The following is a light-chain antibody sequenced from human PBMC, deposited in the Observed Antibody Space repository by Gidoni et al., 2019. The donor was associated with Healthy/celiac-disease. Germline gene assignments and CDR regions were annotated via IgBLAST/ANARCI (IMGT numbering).Light chain of an antibody. Sequence: QSVLTQPPSVSGAPGQRVTLSCSGSSSNIGAGYDVHWYQQRPGTAPKLLIYGNKNRPSGVPDRFSGSKSATSASLAITGLQAEDEAVYHCQSYDSTLSGSVFGGGTKLTVL. CDR1: SSNIGAGYD. J-gene: IGLJ3*02. CDR3: QSYDSTLSGSV. CDR2: GNK. V-gene: IGLV1-40*01.